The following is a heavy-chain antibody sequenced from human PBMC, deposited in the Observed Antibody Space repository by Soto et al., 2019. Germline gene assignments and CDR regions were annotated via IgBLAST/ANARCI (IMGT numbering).Heavy chain of an antibody. CDR2: IYPGDSDT. CDR3: ARAGYCSSTSCYTGIHSLYGMDV. V-gene: IGHV5-51*01. D-gene: IGHD2-2*02. CDR1: GYSFTSYW. Sequence: PGESLKISCKGSGYSFTSYWIGWVRQMPGKGLEWMGIIYPGDSDTRYSPSFQGQVTISADKSISTAYLQWSSLKASDTAMYYCARAGYCSSTSCYTGIHSLYGMDVWGQGTTVTVSS. J-gene: IGHJ6*02.